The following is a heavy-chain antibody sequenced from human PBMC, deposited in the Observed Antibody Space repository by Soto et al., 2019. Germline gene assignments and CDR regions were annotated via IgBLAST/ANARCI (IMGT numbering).Heavy chain of an antibody. Sequence: QLQLQESGSGLVKPSQTLSLTCAVSGGSISSGGYSWSWIGQPPGKGLEWIGYIYNSGSTYYNPSLKGRVTISVDRSKNQFSLKLSSVTAADTAVYYCAAGGGLPRYYWGQGTLVTVSS. D-gene: IGHD5-12*01. J-gene: IGHJ4*02. CDR2: IYNSGST. CDR3: AAGGGLPRYY. V-gene: IGHV4-30-2*01. CDR1: GGSISSGGYS.